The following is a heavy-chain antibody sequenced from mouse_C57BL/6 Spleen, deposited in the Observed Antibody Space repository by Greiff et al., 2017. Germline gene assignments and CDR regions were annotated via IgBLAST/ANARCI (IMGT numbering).Heavy chain of an antibody. D-gene: IGHD1-1*01. V-gene: IGHV1-81*01. CDR2: IYPRSGNT. CDR1: GYTFTSYG. CDR3: ARWDGSTPFAY. J-gene: IGHJ3*01. Sequence: VKLMESGAELARPGASVKLSCKASGYTFTSYGISWVKQRTGQGLEWIGEIYPRSGNTYYNEKFKGKATLTADKSSSTAYMELRSLTSEDSAVYFCARWDGSTPFAYWGQGTLVTVSA.